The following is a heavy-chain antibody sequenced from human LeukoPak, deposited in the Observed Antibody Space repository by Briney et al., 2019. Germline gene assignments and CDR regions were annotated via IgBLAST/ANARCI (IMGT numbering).Heavy chain of an antibody. V-gene: IGHV3-30*18. CDR2: ISFDGSNE. Sequence: RSLRPSCAASGFTFRSYGMHWVRQAPGKGLEWVALISFDGSNENYADSVKGRFTISRDNSKNTLYLQMNSLRAEDTAVYYCAKDDSSSWLFDYWGQGTLVTVSS. CDR3: AKDDSSSWLFDY. CDR1: GFTFRSYG. D-gene: IGHD6-13*01. J-gene: IGHJ4*02.